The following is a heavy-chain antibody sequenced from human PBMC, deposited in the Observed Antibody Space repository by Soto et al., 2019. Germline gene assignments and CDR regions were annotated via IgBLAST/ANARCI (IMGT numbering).Heavy chain of an antibody. J-gene: IGHJ5*02. V-gene: IGHV3-49*03. Sequence: PGGSLRLSCTASGFTFGDYAMSWFRQAPGKGLEWVGFIRSKAYGGTTEYAASVKGRFTISRDDSKSIAYLQMNSLKTEDTAVYYCTRDWTLYCTNGVCSWFDPWGQGTLVTVSS. CDR3: TRDWTLYCTNGVCSWFDP. CDR2: IRSKAYGGTT. D-gene: IGHD2-8*01. CDR1: GFTFGDYA.